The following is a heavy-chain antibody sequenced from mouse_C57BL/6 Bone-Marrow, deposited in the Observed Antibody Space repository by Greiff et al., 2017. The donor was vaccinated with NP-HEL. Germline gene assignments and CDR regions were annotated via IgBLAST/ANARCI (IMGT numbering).Heavy chain of an antibody. CDR1: GYSFTGYF. V-gene: IGHV1-20*01. Sequence: VQLQQSGPELVKPGDSVKISCKASGYSFTGYFMNWVMQSHGKSLEWIGRINPYNGDTFYNQKFKGKATLTVDKSSSTASMELRSLTTEDSAVYFCARSGYCSGSYYFDYWGQGTTLTVSS. CDR3: ARSGYCSGSYYFDY. CDR2: INPYNGDT. D-gene: IGHD3-2*02. J-gene: IGHJ2*01.